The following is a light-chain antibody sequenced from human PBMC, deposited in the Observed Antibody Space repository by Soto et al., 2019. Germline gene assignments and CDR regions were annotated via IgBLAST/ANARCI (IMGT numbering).Light chain of an antibody. CDR3: GSYTGTIYV. V-gene: IGLV2-14*01. CDR1: SGDVGVYKF. Sequence: QPVLTQPASVSGSPGQSSTISCTGTSGDVGVYKFVSWYQQYPGKAPKLIIYEVSNRPSGVSSRFSGSMSGNTASLTISGLQAEDEADYYCGSYTGTIYVFGTGTKVTVL. J-gene: IGLJ1*01. CDR2: EVS.